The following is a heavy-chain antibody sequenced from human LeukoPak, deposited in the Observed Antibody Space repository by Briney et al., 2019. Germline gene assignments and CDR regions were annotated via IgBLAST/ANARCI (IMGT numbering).Heavy chain of an antibody. CDR2: ILADGRNK. CDR3: ARDTLIYGSGVNWFDP. D-gene: IGHD3-10*01. CDR1: GFTFGSYP. J-gene: IGHJ5*02. Sequence: GGSLRLSCAASGFTFGSYPMHWVRQAPGKGLEWVAVILADGRNKYYADSVKGRFTISRDKSKNTLYLQMNSLRPEDTAVYYCARDTLIYGSGVNWFDPWGQGTLVTVSS. V-gene: IGHV3-30*04.